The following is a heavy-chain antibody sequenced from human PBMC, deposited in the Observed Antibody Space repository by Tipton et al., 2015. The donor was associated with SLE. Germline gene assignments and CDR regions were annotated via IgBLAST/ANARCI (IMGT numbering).Heavy chain of an antibody. D-gene: IGHD4-17*01. V-gene: IGHV4-59*01. CDR3: ARDRDGDYGDVFDI. Sequence: TLSLTCSVSGASISTYYWGWIRQAPGKGLEWVGCMRHSGTTNYNPSLKSRVTMSVDTSKNQLSLKVTSVTAADTAVYYCARDRDGDYGDVFDIWGQGALVTVSS. CDR2: MRHSGTT. CDR1: GASISTYY. J-gene: IGHJ3*02.